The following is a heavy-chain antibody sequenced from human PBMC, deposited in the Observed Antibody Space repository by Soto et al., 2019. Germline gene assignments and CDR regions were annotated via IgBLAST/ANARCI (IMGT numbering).Heavy chain of an antibody. J-gene: IGHJ4*02. Sequence: GASVKVSCKASGYTFTSYYMHWVRQAPGQGLEWMGIINPRGGSTSYAQKFQGRVTMTTDTSTSTAFMELRSLRSDDTAVYYCARDVGPYYYDSSGYYPVYWGQGTLVTVSS. V-gene: IGHV1-46*01. D-gene: IGHD3-22*01. CDR1: GYTFTSYY. CDR2: INPRGGST. CDR3: ARDVGPYYYDSSGYYPVY.